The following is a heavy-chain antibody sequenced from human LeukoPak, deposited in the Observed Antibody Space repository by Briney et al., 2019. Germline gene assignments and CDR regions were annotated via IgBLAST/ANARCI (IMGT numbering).Heavy chain of an antibody. V-gene: IGHV4-39*07. J-gene: IGHJ6*02. D-gene: IGHD3-16*01. CDR2: IYYSGST. CDR3: ARGGITFGGVRGYYYYYGMDV. CDR1: GGSISSSSYY. Sequence: SETLSLTCTVSGGSISSSSYYWGWIRQPPGKGLEWIGSIYYSGSTYYNPSLKSRVTISVDTSKNQFSLKLSSVTAADTAVYYCARGGITFGGVRGYYYYYGMDVWGQGTTVTVSS.